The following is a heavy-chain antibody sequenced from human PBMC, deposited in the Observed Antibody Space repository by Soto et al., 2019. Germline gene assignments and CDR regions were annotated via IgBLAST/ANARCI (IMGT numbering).Heavy chain of an antibody. CDR3: ASPWGTPRDY. CDR2: MNPNSGNT. Sequence: QVQLVQSGAEVKKPGASVKVSCKASGYTFTSYDINWVRQATGQGLEWMGWMNPNSGNTGYAQKFQGRATMTRNTSISTTSMELSSMRSEDTAVYYGASPWGTPRDYWGQGTLVNVYS. CDR1: GYTFTSYD. D-gene: IGHD3-16*01. V-gene: IGHV1-8*01. J-gene: IGHJ4*02.